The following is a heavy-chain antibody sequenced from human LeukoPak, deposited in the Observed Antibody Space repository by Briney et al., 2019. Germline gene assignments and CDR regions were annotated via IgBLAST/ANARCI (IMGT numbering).Heavy chain of an antibody. CDR1: GFTISNYG. V-gene: IGHV3-30*02. CDR2: IRYDESDK. Sequence: GGSLRLSCAASGFTISNYGMHRVRQAPGRGLEWVSFIRYDESDKFYADSVKGRFTISRDSSRNTLYLQMNSLRAEDTAVYYCARRIQGMAPYYFDYWGQGTLVTVSS. J-gene: IGHJ4*02. D-gene: IGHD5-24*01. CDR3: ARRIQGMAPYYFDY.